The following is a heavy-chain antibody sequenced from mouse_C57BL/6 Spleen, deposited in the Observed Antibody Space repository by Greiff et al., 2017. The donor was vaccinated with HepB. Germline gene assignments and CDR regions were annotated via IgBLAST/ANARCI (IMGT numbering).Heavy chain of an antibody. J-gene: IGHJ4*01. CDR3: ARTYYDYDGPMLDY. CDR2: ISYDGSN. D-gene: IGHD2-4*01. V-gene: IGHV3-6*01. CDR1: GYSITSGYY. Sequence: ESGPGLVKPSQSLSLTCSVTGYSITSGYYWNWIRQFPGNKLEWMGYISYDGSNNYNPSLKNRISITRDTSKNQFFLKLNSVTTEDTATYYCARTYYDYDGPMLDYWGQGTSVTVSS.